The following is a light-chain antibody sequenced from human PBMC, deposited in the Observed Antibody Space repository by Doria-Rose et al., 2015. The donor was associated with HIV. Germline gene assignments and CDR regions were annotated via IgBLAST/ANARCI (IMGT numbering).Light chain of an antibody. Sequence: EIVLTQSPGTLSLSPGERATLSCMASQCFSSTYLAWYQQRPGQAHSLLIYDVSTRATGIPDRFSASGSGTDSTLTINRLEPEDFALYYCHQYGTSWTFGQGTKVEI. J-gene: IGKJ1*01. V-gene: IGKV3-20*01. CDR3: HQYGTSWT. CDR2: DVS. CDR1: QCFSSTY.